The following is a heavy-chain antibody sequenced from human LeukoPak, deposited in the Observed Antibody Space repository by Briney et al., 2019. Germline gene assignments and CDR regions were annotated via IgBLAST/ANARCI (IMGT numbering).Heavy chain of an antibody. Sequence: ASVKVSCKASGYTFTGYYMHWVRQAPGQGLEWMGWINPNSGGTNYAQKFQGRVTMTRDTSISTAYMELSRLRSDDTAVYYCAPYNWNCGWFDPWGQGTLVTVSS. D-gene: IGHD1-7*01. CDR3: APYNWNCGWFDP. V-gene: IGHV1-2*02. CDR1: GYTFTGYY. J-gene: IGHJ5*02. CDR2: INPNSGGT.